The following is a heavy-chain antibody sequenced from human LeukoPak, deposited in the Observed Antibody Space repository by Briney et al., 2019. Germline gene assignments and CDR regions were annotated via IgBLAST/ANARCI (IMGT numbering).Heavy chain of an antibody. CDR1: GFTFSSYA. CDR3: AKSSPPPLRY. J-gene: IGHJ4*02. Sequence: GRSLRLSCAASGFTFSSYAMHWVRQAPGKGLEWVSAFSGSGGSTYYADSVKGRFTISRDNSKNTLYLQMNSLRAEDTAVYYCAKSSPPPLRYWGQGTLVTVSS. V-gene: IGHV3-23*01. CDR2: FSGSGGST.